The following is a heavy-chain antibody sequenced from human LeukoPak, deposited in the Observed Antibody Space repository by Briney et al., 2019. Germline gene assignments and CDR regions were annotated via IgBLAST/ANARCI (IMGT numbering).Heavy chain of an antibody. CDR2: TVSRGTT. J-gene: IGHJ4*02. CDR1: GFTFTSGA. D-gene: IGHD3-22*01. CDR3: AKDSSYYYGSTCYIDY. Sequence: GGSLRLSCVASGFTFTSGAMNWVRQAPGKGLEWVSSTVSRGTTQYADSVKGRFTVSGDTSKNTLYLQMNSLRADDTAVYYCAKDSSYYYGSTCYIDYWGQGALVTVSS. V-gene: IGHV3-23*01.